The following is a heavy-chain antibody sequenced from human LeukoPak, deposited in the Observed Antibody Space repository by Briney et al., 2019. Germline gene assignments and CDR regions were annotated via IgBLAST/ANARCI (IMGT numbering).Heavy chain of an antibody. D-gene: IGHD2-15*01. J-gene: IGHJ3*02. CDR2: INPDSGVT. V-gene: IGHV1-2*02. CDR1: GYTFTDYY. CDR3: ARDGTFGI. Sequence: GASVKVSCKASGYTFTDYYLHWVRQAPGQGLEWMGWINPDSGVTNYPQKFQGRVTMTRDTSNSTAYMELSRLRSDDTAIYYCARDGTFGIWGLGTMVTVSS.